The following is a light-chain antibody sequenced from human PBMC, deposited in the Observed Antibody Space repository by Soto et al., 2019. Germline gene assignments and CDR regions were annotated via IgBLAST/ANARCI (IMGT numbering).Light chain of an antibody. CDR1: HSDIGAGYG. CDR2: DTT. Sequence: QFVLTQPPSVTGAPGQRVTISCTGSHSDIGAGYGVHWYQQFPHSAPKLLIYDTTNRPSGVPDRFSGSRSGTSASLAITGLQAEDEADYYCQSFDSSRIGLLFGGGTKLTVL. V-gene: IGLV1-40*01. J-gene: IGLJ2*01. CDR3: QSFDSSRIGLL.